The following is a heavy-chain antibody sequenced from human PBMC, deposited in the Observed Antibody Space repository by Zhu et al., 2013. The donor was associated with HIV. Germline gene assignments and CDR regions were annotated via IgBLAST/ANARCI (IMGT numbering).Heavy chain of an antibody. V-gene: IGHV1-8*03. CDR2: LTPNSGNT. Sequence: QVQLVQSGAEVKKPGASVKVSCKASGYTFTNYDINWVRQASGQGLEWMGWLTPNSGNTGFAQNFRGRVTITRNTSMSTVYMELSRLKSDDTAVYYCVRKXDSRFDSWGQGTLVTVSS. D-gene: IGHD5-18*01. J-gene: IGHJ5*01. CDR3: VRKXDSRFDS. CDR1: GYTFTNYD.